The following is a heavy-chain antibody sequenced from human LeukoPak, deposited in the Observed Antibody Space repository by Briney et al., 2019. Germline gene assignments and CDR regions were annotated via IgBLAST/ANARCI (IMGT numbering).Heavy chain of an antibody. V-gene: IGHV4-34*01. CDR1: GGSFSGYY. CDR2: INHSGST. D-gene: IGHD6-13*01. CDR3: ARAGLYGSSWYDAFDI. J-gene: IGHJ3*02. Sequence: SETLSLTCAVYGGSFSGYYWSWIRQPPGKGLEWIGEINHSGSTNYNPSLKSRVTISVDTSRNQFSLKLSSVTAADTAVYYCARAGLYGSSWYDAFDIWGQGTMVTVSS.